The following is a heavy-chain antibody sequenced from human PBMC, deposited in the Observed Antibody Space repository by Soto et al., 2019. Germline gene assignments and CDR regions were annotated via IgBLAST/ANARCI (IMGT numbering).Heavy chain of an antibody. V-gene: IGHV4-59*01. D-gene: IGHD4-17*01. Sequence: PSETLSLTCTVSGGSISSYYWSWIRQPPGKGLEWIGYIYYSGSTNYNPSLKSRVTLSVDPSKNQFSLKLSFVTAADTAVYYCARAYGDYVFDYWGQGTLVTVSS. CDR3: ARAYGDYVFDY. CDR2: IYYSGST. CDR1: GGSISSYY. J-gene: IGHJ4*02.